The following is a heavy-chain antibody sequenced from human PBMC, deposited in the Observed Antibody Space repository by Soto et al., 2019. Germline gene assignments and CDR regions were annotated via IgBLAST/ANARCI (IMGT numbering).Heavy chain of an antibody. CDR1: GYTFTDYA. D-gene: IGHD1-1*01. J-gene: IGHJ4*02. CDR2: INAGNGKT. V-gene: IGHV1-3*01. Sequence: QVQLVQSGAEVKKPGASVKVSCKASGYTFTDYAVHWVRRAPGQRLKWMGWINAGNGKTKYSQNFQGRVTITRDTSATTAYMELSSLRSEDTAVYYCGRGRWTQTTADYYLDYWGQGTLVPVSS. CDR3: GRGRWTQTTADYYLDY.